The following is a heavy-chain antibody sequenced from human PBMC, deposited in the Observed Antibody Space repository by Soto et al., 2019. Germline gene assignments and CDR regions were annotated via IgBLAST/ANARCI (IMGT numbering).Heavy chain of an antibody. J-gene: IGHJ4*02. D-gene: IGHD2-21*01. Sequence: EVQLVESGGGLVQPGGSLRLSCAASGFDFSNAWMHWVRQAPGKGLVWVSHVNSDGGITTYADSVKGRFTISRDNAKNTVYLQMNSLRVEDTAVYYCTRGQAYSSAVWGQGTLVTVSS. CDR1: GFDFSNAW. V-gene: IGHV3-74*01. CDR2: VNSDGGIT. CDR3: TRGQAYSSAV.